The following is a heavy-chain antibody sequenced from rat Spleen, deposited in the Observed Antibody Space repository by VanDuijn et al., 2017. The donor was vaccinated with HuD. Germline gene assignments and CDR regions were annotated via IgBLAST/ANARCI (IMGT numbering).Heavy chain of an antibody. D-gene: IGHD1-10*01. CDR3: TRSVST. V-gene: IGHV2-13*01. Sequence: QVQLKESGPGLVQPSQTLSLTCTVSGFSLISYGVSWVRQPPGKGLEWMGGIWGDGSTNYNSALKSRLSISRDTSKSQVFLKMNSLQTEDTAIYFCTRSVSTWSQGTLVTVSS. CDR2: IWGDGST. J-gene: IGHJ3*01. CDR1: GFSLISYG.